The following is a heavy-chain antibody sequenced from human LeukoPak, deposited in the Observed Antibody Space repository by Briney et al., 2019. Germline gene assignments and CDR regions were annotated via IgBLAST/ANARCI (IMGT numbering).Heavy chain of an antibody. CDR2: VNSDGSST. CDR3: ARGRYYGMDV. J-gene: IGHJ6*02. Sequence: HPGGSLRLSCAASGFTFTSHWMHWVRHAPGKGLVWVSRVNSDGSSTTYADSVKGRFTISRDNAKNTLYLQMNSLRAEDTAVYYCARGRYYGMDVWGQGTTVTVSS. V-gene: IGHV3-74*01. CDR1: GFTFTSHW.